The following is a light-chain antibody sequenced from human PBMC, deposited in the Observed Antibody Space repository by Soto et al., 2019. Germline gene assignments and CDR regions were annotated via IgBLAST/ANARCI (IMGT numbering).Light chain of an antibody. CDR3: QHYNSYSEA. V-gene: IGKV1-5*03. CDR2: KAS. J-gene: IGKJ1*01. Sequence: DIQMTQSPSSVSASVGGRVSITCRASQTISSWLAWYQQKPGKAPKLLIYKASTLKSGVPSRFSGSGSGTEFTLTISSLQPDDFATYYCQHYNSYSEAFGQGTKVDIK. CDR1: QTISSW.